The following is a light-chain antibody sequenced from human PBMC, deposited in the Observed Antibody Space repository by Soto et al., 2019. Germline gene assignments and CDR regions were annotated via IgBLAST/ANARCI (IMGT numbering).Light chain of an antibody. V-gene: IGLV2-14*03. J-gene: IGLJ1*01. CDR3: SSYTSATTYV. CDR2: DVS. Sequence: QSALTQPASVSGSPGQSITISCTGTSSDIGAHNYDSWYQQHHPGEAPKLIIYDVSHRPPGVSNRFSGSKSGNTASLTISGLQTEDEADYYCSSYTSATTYVFGTGTKVTVL. CDR1: SSDIGAHNY.